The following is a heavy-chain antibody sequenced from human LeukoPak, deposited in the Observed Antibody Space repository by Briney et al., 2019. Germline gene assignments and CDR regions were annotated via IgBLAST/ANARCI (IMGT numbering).Heavy chain of an antibody. V-gene: IGHV4-59*01. J-gene: IGHJ4*02. Sequence: SETLSLTCTVSDGSMSGYYWSWIRQPPEKGLEWIGYIYYSGSTNYNPSLKSRVTISIDTSKNQFSLRLTSVTAADTAVYYCARATGGNTAYWGQGTLVTVSS. CDR2: IYYSGST. D-gene: IGHD4-23*01. CDR3: ARATGGNTAY. CDR1: DGSMSGYY.